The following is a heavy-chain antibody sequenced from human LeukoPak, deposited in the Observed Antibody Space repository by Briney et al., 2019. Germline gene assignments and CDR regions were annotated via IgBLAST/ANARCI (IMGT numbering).Heavy chain of an antibody. J-gene: IGHJ3*02. CDR3: ARENGFCSGGRCYQGAFDI. Sequence: GGSLRLSCAASGYTFSSYSMIWVRQAPGKGLQWLSFISNCGTIYYADSVKGRITISRDDAKNSLYLQISSLGAEDTAVYYCARENGFCSGGRCYQGAFDIWGQGTIITVSS. CDR1: GYTFSSYS. D-gene: IGHD2-15*01. V-gene: IGHV3-48*01. CDR2: ISNCGTI.